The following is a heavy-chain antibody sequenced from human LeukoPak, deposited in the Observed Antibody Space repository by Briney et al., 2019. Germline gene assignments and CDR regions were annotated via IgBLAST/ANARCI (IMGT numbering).Heavy chain of an antibody. CDR1: GYTFTSYY. CDR2: INPSGGST. Sequence: ASVKVSCKASGYTFTSYYMHWVRQAPGQGLEWMGIINPSGGSTSYAQKFQGRVTMTTDTSTSTAYMELRSLRSDDTAVYYCARDQGRITMVRGVRFFDYWGQGTLVTVSS. D-gene: IGHD3-10*01. V-gene: IGHV1-46*01. J-gene: IGHJ4*02. CDR3: ARDQGRITMVRGVRFFDY.